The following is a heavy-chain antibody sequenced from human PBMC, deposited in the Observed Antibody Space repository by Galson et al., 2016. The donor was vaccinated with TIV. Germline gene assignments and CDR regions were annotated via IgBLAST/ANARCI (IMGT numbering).Heavy chain of an antibody. Sequence: SLRLSCAASGFSVTTNYMTWVRQAPGKGLEWISVVYRNGNAYYTDSVKGRFTMSRDDFKNTVDLQMDSLRPGDTALYYCARDIPEYTMGGLDLWGQGTMVTVSS. CDR2: VYRNGNA. D-gene: IGHD2-21*01. CDR1: GFSVTTNY. V-gene: IGHV3-66*03. CDR3: ARDIPEYTMGGLDL. J-gene: IGHJ3*01.